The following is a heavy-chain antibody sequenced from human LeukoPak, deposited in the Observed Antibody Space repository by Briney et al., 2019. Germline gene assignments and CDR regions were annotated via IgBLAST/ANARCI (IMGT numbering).Heavy chain of an antibody. CDR3: ARKTDGGGGSGY. Sequence: GGSLRLSCAASGFTVSRNYMTWVRQAPGKGPEWVSLIYSGGGTQYADSVKGRFTIPRDNSKNTLYLQMNSLRAEDTAVYYCARKTDGGGGSGYWGQGTLVTVSS. D-gene: IGHD1-26*01. CDR1: GFTVSRNY. J-gene: IGHJ4*02. CDR2: IYSGGGT. V-gene: IGHV3-66*01.